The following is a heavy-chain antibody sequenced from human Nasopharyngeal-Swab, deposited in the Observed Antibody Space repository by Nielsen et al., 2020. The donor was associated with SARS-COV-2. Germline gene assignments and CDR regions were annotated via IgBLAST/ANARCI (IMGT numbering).Heavy chain of an antibody. CDR1: GFTFSSYE. D-gene: IGHD4-11*01. V-gene: IGHV3-48*03. CDR3: ASTMTTVTTGALYYYYGMDV. CDR2: ISSSGSTI. Sequence: GGSLRLSCAASGFTFSSYEMNWVRQAPGKGLEWVSYISSSGSTIYYADSVKGRFTISRDNAKNSLYLQMNSLRAEDTAVYYCASTMTTVTTGALYYYYGMDVWGQGTTVTVS. J-gene: IGHJ6*02.